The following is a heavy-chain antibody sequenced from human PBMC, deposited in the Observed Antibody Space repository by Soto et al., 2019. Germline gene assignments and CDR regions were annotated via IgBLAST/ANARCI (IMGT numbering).Heavy chain of an antibody. V-gene: IGHV4-38-2*02. CDR3: ARAGDIVVVVAENWFDP. CDR2: IYHSGST. CDR1: GYSISSGYY. D-gene: IGHD2-15*01. J-gene: IGHJ5*02. Sequence: SETLSLTCTVSGYSISSGYYWGWIRQPPGKGLEWIGSIYHSGSTYYNPSLKSRVTISVDTSKNQFSLKLSSVTAADTAVYYCARAGDIVVVVAENWFDPWSQGTLVTVSS.